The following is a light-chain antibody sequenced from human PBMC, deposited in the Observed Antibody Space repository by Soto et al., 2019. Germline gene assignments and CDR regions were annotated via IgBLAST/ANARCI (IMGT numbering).Light chain of an antibody. CDR1: QSINTY. CDR2: GVF. V-gene: IGKV1-39*01. J-gene: IGKJ2*01. Sequence: DIQMTQSPSSLSASVGDRVTITCRASQSINTYLNWYQQKPGKVPKLLIYGVFSLESEVPSRFSGRGSGTDFTLTISSLQPEDFAVYYCQQSYSTPPTFGQGTKVEIK. CDR3: QQSYSTPPT.